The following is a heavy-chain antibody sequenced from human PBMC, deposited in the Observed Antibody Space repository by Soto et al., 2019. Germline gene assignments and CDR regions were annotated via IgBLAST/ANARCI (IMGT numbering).Heavy chain of an antibody. D-gene: IGHD2-21*02. J-gene: IGHJ4*02. CDR3: ARGGHIAVVTDSFDS. Sequence: GASVKVSCKSSGYPFNSCYLRWVRQAPGQGLEWMGMIHPSGGGSTYAQKFLGRVTMTMDSSTSTVFMELTSLRSADTAVYYCARGGHIAVVTDSFDSWGQGTLVTVS. CDR2: IHPSGGGS. CDR1: GYPFNSCY. V-gene: IGHV1-46*02.